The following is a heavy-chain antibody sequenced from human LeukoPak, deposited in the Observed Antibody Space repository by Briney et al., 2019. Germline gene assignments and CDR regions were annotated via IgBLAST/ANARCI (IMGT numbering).Heavy chain of an antibody. D-gene: IGHD4-23*01. CDR1: GYTFTGYY. V-gene: IGHV1-2*02. CDR3: ARGLGNPGGRYYYYYYMDV. Sequence: ASVKVSCKASGYTFTGYYMHWVRQAPGQGLEWMGWINPNSGGTNYAQKFQGGVTMTRDTSISTAYMELSRLRSDDTAVYYCARGLGNPGGRYYYYYYMDVWGKGTTVTISS. CDR2: INPNSGGT. J-gene: IGHJ6*03.